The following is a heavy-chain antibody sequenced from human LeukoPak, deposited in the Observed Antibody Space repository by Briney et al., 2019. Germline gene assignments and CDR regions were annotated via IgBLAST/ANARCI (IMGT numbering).Heavy chain of an antibody. D-gene: IGHD3-10*01. J-gene: IGHJ4*02. Sequence: ASVTVSFKSSVGTFSSYAISWVRQAPGQGVEWMGGIIPIFGTANYAQKFQGRVTITTDESTSTAYMELSSLRSEDTAVYYCATGTEAFGESRFRFDYWGQGTLVTVSS. CDR2: IIPIFGTA. CDR3: ATGTEAFGESRFRFDY. V-gene: IGHV1-69*05. CDR1: VGTFSSYA.